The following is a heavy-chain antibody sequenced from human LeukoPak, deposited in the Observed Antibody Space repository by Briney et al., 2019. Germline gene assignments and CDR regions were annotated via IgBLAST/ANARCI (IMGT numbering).Heavy chain of an antibody. CDR1: GFTLSSYA. V-gene: IGHV3-23*01. CDR3: AKRAYCSGTTCYGNYFDP. J-gene: IGHJ5*02. CDR2: ISGSGDST. Sequence: GGSLRLSCAASGFTLSSYAMSWVRQAPGKGLEWVSDISGSGDSTDYADSVRGRLTISRDNSKNTVYLQMSSLRAEDTAVYYCAKRAYCSGTTCYGNYFDPWRQGTLVTVSS. D-gene: IGHD2-2*01.